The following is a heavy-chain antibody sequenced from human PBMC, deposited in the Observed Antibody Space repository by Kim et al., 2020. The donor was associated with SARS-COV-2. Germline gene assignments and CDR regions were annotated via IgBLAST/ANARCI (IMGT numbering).Heavy chain of an antibody. J-gene: IGHJ4*02. V-gene: IGHV1-3*01. D-gene: IGHD4-17*01. Sequence: TKYAQKFQGRVTMHRDTSASEAYVELSSLRSEDTAGYYCAHYGDTLFFDYWGQGTLVTVSS. CDR2: T. CDR3: AHYGDTLFFDY.